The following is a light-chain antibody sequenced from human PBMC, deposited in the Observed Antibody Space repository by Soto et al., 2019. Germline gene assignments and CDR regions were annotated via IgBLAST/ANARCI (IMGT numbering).Light chain of an antibody. CDR1: SSDVGNYNL. J-gene: IGLJ2*01. Sequence: QSVLTQPASVSGSPGQSITISCTGTSSDVGNYNLVSWYQQHPGKAPKLIIYEGSKRPSGVSNRLSGSKSGNTASLTIAGLQAEDEADYYCCSYAGSSSLVFGGGTQLTVL. V-gene: IGLV2-23*01. CDR3: CSYAGSSSLV. CDR2: EGS.